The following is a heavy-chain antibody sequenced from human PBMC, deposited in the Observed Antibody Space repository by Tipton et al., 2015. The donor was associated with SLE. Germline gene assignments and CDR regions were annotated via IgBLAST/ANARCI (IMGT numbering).Heavy chain of an antibody. Sequence: LRLSCTVSGGSINSYYWNWIRQSPGKGLEWIGYFHHSGSTNYNPSLQSRVTISRDPSKNQFSLNLSSATAADTAVYYCARDQVGVSDFDYWGQGALVTVSS. D-gene: IGHD2-21*01. V-gene: IGHV4-59*01. CDR3: ARDQVGVSDFDY. J-gene: IGHJ4*02. CDR1: GGSINSYY. CDR2: FHHSGST.